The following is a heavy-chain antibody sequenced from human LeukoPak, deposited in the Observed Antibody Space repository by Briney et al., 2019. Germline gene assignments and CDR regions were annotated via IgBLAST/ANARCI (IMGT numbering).Heavy chain of an antibody. CDR2: ISSSSSYI. J-gene: IGHJ4*02. CDR3: AREAGNDYGDYDFDY. V-gene: IGHV3-21*01. CDR1: GFTFSSYS. D-gene: IGHD4-17*01. Sequence: PGGSLRLSCAASGFTFSSYSMNWVRQAPGKGLEWVSSISSSSSYIYYADSVKGRFTISRDNAKNSLYLQMNSLRAEDTAVYYCAREAGNDYGDYDFDYWGQGTLVTVSS.